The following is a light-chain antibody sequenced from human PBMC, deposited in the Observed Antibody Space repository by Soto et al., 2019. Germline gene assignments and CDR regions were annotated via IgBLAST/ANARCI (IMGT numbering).Light chain of an antibody. CDR3: QHTYTTPYT. CDR1: QSISSS. Sequence: DIQMTQSPSSLSASVGDRVTITWRASQSISSSLNWYQQKPAKAPKLLIYAASSLQSGVPLRFSGSGSGTDFTLTISSLQPEDCAPSHRQHTYTTPYTFHQPTKLEIK. V-gene: IGKV1-39*01. CDR2: AAS. J-gene: IGKJ2*01.